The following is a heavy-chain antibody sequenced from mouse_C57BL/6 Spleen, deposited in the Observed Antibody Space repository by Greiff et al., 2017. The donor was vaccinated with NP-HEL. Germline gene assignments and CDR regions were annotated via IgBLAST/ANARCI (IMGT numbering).Heavy chain of an antibody. V-gene: IGHV3-6*01. Sequence: ESGPGLVKPSQSLSLTCSVTGYSITSGYYWNWIRQFPGNKLEWMGYISDDGSNNYNPSLKNRITITRDTSKNPFFLQLNSVTTEDTATYYCARDGPYWYFDVWGTGTTVTVSS. CDR1: GYSITSGYY. CDR2: ISDDGSN. J-gene: IGHJ1*03. CDR3: ARDGPYWYFDV.